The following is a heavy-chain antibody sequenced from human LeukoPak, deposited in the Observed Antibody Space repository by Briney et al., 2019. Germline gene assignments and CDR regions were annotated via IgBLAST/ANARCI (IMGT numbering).Heavy chain of an antibody. V-gene: IGHV1-18*01. CDR1: GYTFTSYG. J-gene: IGHJ6*02. Sequence: GASVTVSFKASGYTFTSYGISWVRQAPGQGLEGMGWISAYNGNTNYAQKLQGRVTMTTDTSTSTAYMELRSLRSDDTAVYYCARDLGSMRYGMDVWGQGTTVTVSS. CDR2: ISAYNGNT. D-gene: IGHD2/OR15-2a*01. CDR3: ARDLGSMRYGMDV.